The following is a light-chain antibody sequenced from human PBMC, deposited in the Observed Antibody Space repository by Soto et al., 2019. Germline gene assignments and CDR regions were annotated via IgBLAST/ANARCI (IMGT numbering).Light chain of an antibody. CDR2: AAS. V-gene: IGKV1-39*01. Sequence: DIQMHQSPSSLSASVGDRVTITCRASQSISTYLNWYQQKPGKAPKLLIYAASSLQSGVPSRFSGSGSGPDFTLTISSLQHEDFATYYCQQSYSTRRTFGQGTKLEIK. J-gene: IGKJ2*01. CDR3: QQSYSTRRT. CDR1: QSISTY.